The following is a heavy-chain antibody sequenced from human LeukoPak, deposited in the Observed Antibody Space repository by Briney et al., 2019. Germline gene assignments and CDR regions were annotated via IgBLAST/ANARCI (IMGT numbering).Heavy chain of an antibody. CDR2: LSGGGGGTIYA. Sequence: GGSLRLSCAASGFXFSSYAISWVRQSPGKGLEWVSGLSGGGGGTIYAYYTDSVKGRFTISRDNSKNTLYLEMNSLRAEDTAVYYCAKFYDILTSYFDYWGQGTLVTVSS. CDR3: AKFYDILTSYFDY. D-gene: IGHD3-9*01. CDR1: GFXFSSYA. J-gene: IGHJ4*02. V-gene: IGHV3-23*01.